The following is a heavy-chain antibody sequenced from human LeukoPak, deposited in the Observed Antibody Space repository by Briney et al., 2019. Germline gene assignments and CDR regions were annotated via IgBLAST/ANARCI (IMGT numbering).Heavy chain of an antibody. CDR2: IYYSGST. V-gene: IGHV4-59*12. J-gene: IGHJ3*02. Sequence: SETLSLTCTVSGGSISSYYWSWIRQPPGKGLEWIGYIYYSGSTNYNPSLKSRVTMSVDTSKNQFSLKLSSVTAADTAVYYCARERRRDGYNYPGAFDIWGQGTMVTVSS. CDR1: GGSISSYY. CDR3: ARERRRDGYNYPGAFDI. D-gene: IGHD5-24*01.